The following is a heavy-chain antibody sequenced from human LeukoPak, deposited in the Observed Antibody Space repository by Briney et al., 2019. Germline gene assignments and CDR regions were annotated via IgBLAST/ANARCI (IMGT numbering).Heavy chain of an antibody. CDR1: GFTFSDYY. D-gene: IGHD2-2*01. V-gene: IGHV3-11*01. Sequence: GGSLRLSCAASGFTFSDYYMSWIRQAPGKGLEWVSYISRSGSTIYYADSAKGRFTISRDNAKNSLYLQMNSLRAEDTAVYYCAREIDSVPAASTSPAAYWGQGTLVTVSS. CDR3: AREIDSVPAASTSPAAY. CDR2: ISRSGSTI. J-gene: IGHJ4*02.